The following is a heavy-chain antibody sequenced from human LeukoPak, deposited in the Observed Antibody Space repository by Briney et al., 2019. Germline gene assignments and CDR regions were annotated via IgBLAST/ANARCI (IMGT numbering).Heavy chain of an antibody. CDR2: ISSSSSTI. V-gene: IGHV3-48*01. CDR3: ARDQCSGGSWGYYYYYGMDV. CDR1: GFTFSSYS. Sequence: GGSLRLSCAASGFTFSSYSMNWVRRAPGKGLEWVSYISSSSSTIYYADSVKGRFTISRDNAKNSLYLQMNSLRAEDTAVYYCARDQCSGGSWGYYYYYGMDVWGQGTTVTVSS. J-gene: IGHJ6*02. D-gene: IGHD2-15*01.